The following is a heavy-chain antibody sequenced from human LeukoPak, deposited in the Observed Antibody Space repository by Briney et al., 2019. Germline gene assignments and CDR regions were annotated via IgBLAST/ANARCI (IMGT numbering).Heavy chain of an antibody. D-gene: IGHD6-13*01. V-gene: IGHV3-23*01. CDR3: GKSCRSSAAGTRFDY. CDR1: GFTFSNYA. Sequence: AGGSLRLSCATSGFTFSNYAMAWGRQAPGKGLEWVSGISVSGDNTYYADSVKGRFTISRDNSKNTLSLEMNSLRADDTAIYYCGKSCRSSAAGTRFDYWGQGTLVTVSS. CDR2: ISVSGDNT. J-gene: IGHJ4*02.